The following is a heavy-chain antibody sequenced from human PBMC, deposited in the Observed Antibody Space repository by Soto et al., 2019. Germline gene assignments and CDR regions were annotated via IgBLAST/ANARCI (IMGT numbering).Heavy chain of an antibody. D-gene: IGHD3-16*02. Sequence: QVQLVQSGAEVKKPGASVKVSCKASGYTFTSYAMHWVRQAPGQRLEWMGWINAGNGNTKYSQKFQGRVTITRDTSAITAYMELSSLISEDTAVYYCARGSGMITFGGVIAYDAFDIWGQGTMVTVSS. CDR1: GYTFTSYA. V-gene: IGHV1-3*01. CDR2: INAGNGNT. J-gene: IGHJ3*02. CDR3: ARGSGMITFGGVIAYDAFDI.